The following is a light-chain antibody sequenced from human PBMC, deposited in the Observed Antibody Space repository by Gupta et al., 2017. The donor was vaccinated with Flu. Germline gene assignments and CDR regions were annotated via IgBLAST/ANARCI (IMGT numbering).Light chain of an antibody. J-gene: IGLJ3*02. CDR1: TSDVGGYNY. CDR3: SSYTTSSTLV. CDR2: EVT. V-gene: IGLV2-14*01. Sequence: QSITISCTGTTSDVGGYNYVSCDQQHPGKAPKRMIYEVTKRSGVTNRFSGSKSGNTASLTISGLQAEDEADYYCSSYTTSSTLVFGGGTKLTGL.